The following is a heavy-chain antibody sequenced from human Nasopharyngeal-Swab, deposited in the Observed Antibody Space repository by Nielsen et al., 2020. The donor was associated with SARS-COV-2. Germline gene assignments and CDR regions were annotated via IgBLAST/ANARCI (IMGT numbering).Heavy chain of an antibody. CDR2: IWYDGSNK. Sequence: GSLKISCAASGFTFSSYGMHWVRQAPGKGLEWVAVIWYDGSNKYYADSVKGRFTISRDNSKNTLYLQMNSLRAEDTAVYYCAKEEPVYSSGPYDYWGQGTLVTVSS. CDR3: AKEEPVYSSGPYDY. J-gene: IGHJ4*02. V-gene: IGHV3-30*02. D-gene: IGHD6-19*01. CDR1: GFTFSSYG.